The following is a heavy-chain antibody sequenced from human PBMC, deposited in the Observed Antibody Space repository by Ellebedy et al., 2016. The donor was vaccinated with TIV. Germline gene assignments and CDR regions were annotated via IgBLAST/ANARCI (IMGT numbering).Heavy chain of an antibody. V-gene: IGHV1-46*01. CDR2: INPSGGST. Sequence: AASVKVSCKASGYTFTSQHMHWVRQAPGQGLEWMGIINPSGGSTRYVQKFQGRVTMTRDTSTSTVYMGLSSLRSEDTAVYYCARGNGDYEDWFDPWGQGTLVTVSS. CDR3: ARGNGDYEDWFDP. CDR1: GYTFTSQH. J-gene: IGHJ5*02. D-gene: IGHD4-17*01.